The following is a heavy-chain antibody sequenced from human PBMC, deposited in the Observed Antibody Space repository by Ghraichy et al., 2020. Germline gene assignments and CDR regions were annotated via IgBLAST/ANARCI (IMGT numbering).Heavy chain of an antibody. Sequence: SQTLSLTCAISGDSVSSNSAAWNWIRQSPSRGLEWLGRTYYRSKWYNDYAVSVKSRITINPDTSKNQFSLQLNSVTPEDTAVYYCARDVWETKYYYYYYYMDVWGKGTTVTVSS. J-gene: IGHJ6*03. V-gene: IGHV6-1*01. CDR2: TYYRSKWYN. CDR3: ARDVWETKYYYYYYYMDV. CDR1: GDSVSSNSAA. D-gene: IGHD1-14*01.